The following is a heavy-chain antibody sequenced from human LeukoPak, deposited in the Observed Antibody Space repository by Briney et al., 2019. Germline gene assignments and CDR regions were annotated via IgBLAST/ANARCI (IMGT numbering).Heavy chain of an antibody. CDR3: ARAAIRATVTTDYMDV. CDR2: ISSSGSTI. D-gene: IGHD4-11*01. CDR1: GFTFSDYY. Sequence: GGSLRLSCAASGFTFSDYYMSWIRQAPGKGLEWVSYISSSGSTIYYADSVKGRFTISRDNAKNSLYLQMNSLRAEDTAVYYCARAAIRATVTTDYMDVWGKGATVTVSS. V-gene: IGHV3-11*04. J-gene: IGHJ6*03.